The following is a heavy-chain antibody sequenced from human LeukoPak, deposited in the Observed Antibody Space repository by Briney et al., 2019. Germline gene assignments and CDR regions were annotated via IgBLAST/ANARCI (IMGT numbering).Heavy chain of an antibody. CDR2: IYYSGST. D-gene: IGHD5-18*01. CDR1: GGSISSYY. Sequence: SETLSLTCTVSGGSISSYYWSWIRQPPGKGLEWIGYIYYSGSTNYNPSLKSRVTISVDTSKNQFSLKLSSVTAADTAVYYCARSGPGHSYGYYFDYWGQGTLVTVSS. J-gene: IGHJ4*02. V-gene: IGHV4-59*01. CDR3: ARSGPGHSYGYYFDY.